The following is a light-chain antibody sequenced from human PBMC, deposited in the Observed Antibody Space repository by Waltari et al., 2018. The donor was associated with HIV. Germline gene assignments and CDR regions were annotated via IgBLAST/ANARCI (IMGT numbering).Light chain of an antibody. CDR2: KDT. J-gene: IGLJ2*01. CDR3: QSGDNKLTSVF. Sequence: SSELTQPPSVSVSPGQTVRITCTGDSLPTPYTYWYQQKPGQPPVLVMYKDTQRSPGTPERFSGSSSGTTVTLTITAVRAEDEAYYYCQSGDNKLTSVFFGGGTRLTVL. CDR1: SLPTPY. V-gene: IGLV3-25*03.